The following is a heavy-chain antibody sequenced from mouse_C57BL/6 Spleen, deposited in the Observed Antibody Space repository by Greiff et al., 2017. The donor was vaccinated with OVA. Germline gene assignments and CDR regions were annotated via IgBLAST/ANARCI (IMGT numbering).Heavy chain of an antibody. Sequence: QVQLQQSGPELVKPGASVKISCKASGYAFSSSWMNWVKQRPGKGLEWIGRIHPGDGDTNYNGKFKGKATLTADKSSSTAYMQLSSLTSEDSAVYFCARERGSSPWYFDVWGTGTTVTVSS. V-gene: IGHV1-82*01. CDR1: GYAFSSSW. CDR2: IHPGDGDT. CDR3: ARERGSSPWYFDV. D-gene: IGHD1-1*01. J-gene: IGHJ1*03.